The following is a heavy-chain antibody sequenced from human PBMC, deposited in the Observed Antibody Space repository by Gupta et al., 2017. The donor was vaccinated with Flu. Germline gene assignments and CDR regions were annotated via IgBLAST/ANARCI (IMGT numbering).Heavy chain of an antibody. CDR1: NAGFY. J-gene: IGHJ6*02. CDR3: AREVRVEAALSNFYGKDV. CDR2: ITYRGTT. Sequence: NAGFYLSWIRQRPGGGLEWIGHITYRGTTDYNPSLESRVIISLDTSKSQFSLRLSSMTAADTAVYFCAREVRVEAALSNFYGKDVWGQGTAVTVS. D-gene: IGHD4-4*01. V-gene: IGHV4-30-4*01.